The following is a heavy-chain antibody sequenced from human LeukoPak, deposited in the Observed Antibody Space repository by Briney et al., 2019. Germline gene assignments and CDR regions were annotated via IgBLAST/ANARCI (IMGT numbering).Heavy chain of an antibody. J-gene: IGHJ3*02. CDR2: IKQDGTKK. CDR1: GFTLRDFW. V-gene: IGHV3-7*01. Sequence: GGSLRLSCEVSGFTLRDFWMSWVRQAPGKGLEWVANIKQDGTKKDYVDSVRGRFTIARDDAKKSVFLEMNSLRVEDTAVYFCARERSSGWTNAFDIWGKGTMVTVSS. CDR3: ARERSSGWTNAFDI. D-gene: IGHD6-19*01.